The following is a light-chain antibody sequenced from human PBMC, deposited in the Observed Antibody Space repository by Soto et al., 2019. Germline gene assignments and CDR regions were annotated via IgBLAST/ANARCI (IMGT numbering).Light chain of an antibody. Sequence: EIVMTQSPATLSVSPGERATLSFRASQSVSSLAWYQQKPGQAPRLLIYGASTRAAGIPARFSGSGSGTEFTLTITSLQSEDFAVYYCQQFHNWPRTFGQGTKVDIK. CDR3: QQFHNWPRT. J-gene: IGKJ1*01. CDR2: GAS. V-gene: IGKV3-15*01. CDR1: QSVSS.